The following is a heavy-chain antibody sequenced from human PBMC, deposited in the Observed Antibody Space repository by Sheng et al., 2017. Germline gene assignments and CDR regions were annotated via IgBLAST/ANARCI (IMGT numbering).Heavy chain of an antibody. Sequence: QVQLQESGPGLVKPSQTLSLTCAVSGGSISTSDFYWTWIRQHPGKGLEWIGYIYYTGTTYYNPSLKSRLSISVDMSKNQFSLKLSSVTAADTAVYYCARSTSYDSSGYYSGSFDYWGQGTLVTVSS. CDR1: GGSISTSDFY. CDR3: ARSTSYDSSGYYSGSFDY. D-gene: IGHD3-22*01. V-gene: IGHV4-31*11. J-gene: IGHJ4*02. CDR2: IYYTGTT.